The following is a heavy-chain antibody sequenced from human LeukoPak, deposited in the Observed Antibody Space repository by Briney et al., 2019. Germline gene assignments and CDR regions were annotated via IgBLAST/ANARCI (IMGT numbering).Heavy chain of an antibody. Sequence: ASVEVSCKASGYTFTSYDINWVRQATGQGLEWMGWMNPNSGNTGYAQKFQGRVTMTRNTSISTAYMELSSLRSEDTAVYYCARDFKYYDILTGYYPGYYGMDVWGQGTTVTVSS. D-gene: IGHD3-9*01. CDR3: ARDFKYYDILTGYYPGYYGMDV. V-gene: IGHV1-8*01. CDR2: MNPNSGNT. J-gene: IGHJ6*02. CDR1: GYTFTSYD.